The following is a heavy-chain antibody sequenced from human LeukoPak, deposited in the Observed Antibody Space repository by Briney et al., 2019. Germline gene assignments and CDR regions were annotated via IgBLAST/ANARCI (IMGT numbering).Heavy chain of an antibody. J-gene: IGHJ4*02. Sequence: PGGSLRLSCAASGFTFSNAWMSLVRQAPGKGLEWVGRIKSKTDGGTPDYAAPVKGRFTISRDDSKNTLYLQMNSLKTEDTAVYYCTGVSRSSWYDYWGQGTLVTVSS. CDR1: GFTFSNAW. D-gene: IGHD6-13*01. V-gene: IGHV3-15*01. CDR2: IKSKTDGGTP. CDR3: TGVSRSSWYDY.